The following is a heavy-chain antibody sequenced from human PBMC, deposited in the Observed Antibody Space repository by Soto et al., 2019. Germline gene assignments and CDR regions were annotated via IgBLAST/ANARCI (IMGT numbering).Heavy chain of an antibody. J-gene: IGHJ5*02. CDR2: ISYDGGNT. V-gene: IGHV3-30*03. CDR3: AREVRANLNDFGDYEWFDP. CDR1: GFTFSRYG. Sequence: PGESLKISCVASGFTFSRYGMHWVRQGPATGLEWVSFISYDGGNTDYVGSVKGRFTISRDNSKNTLYLQMSSLRAEDTAVYFCAREVRANLNDFGDYEWFDPWGQGTLVTVSS. D-gene: IGHD4-17*01.